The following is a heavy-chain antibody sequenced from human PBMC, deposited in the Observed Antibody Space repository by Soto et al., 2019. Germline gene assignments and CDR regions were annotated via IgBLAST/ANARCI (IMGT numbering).Heavy chain of an antibody. CDR3: ARGSWFGDLGNFDYALDV. V-gene: IGHV1-46*03. Sequence: ASVKVSCKAIGYSFTSHYMHWVRQAPGQGLEWMGTIYPGGVNIGYAQKFKGRVTMTKDTSTSTVYMELNSLTSEDTAVYYCARGSWFGDLGNFDYALDVWGQGTTVTVSS. D-gene: IGHD3-10*01. J-gene: IGHJ6*02. CDR1: GYSFTSHY. CDR2: IYPGGVNI.